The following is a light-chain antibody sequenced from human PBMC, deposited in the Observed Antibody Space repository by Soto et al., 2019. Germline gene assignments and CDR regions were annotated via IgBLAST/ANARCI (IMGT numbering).Light chain of an antibody. Sequence: EIVLTQSPGTLSLSPGERATLSCRASQSVSSSYLAWYQQKPGQAPRLLIYGASSRATGIPDRFSGSGSGTCFTLTISRLEPEDFAVYYCQQYGTSPFTFGPGTKVDIK. J-gene: IGKJ3*01. CDR1: QSVSSSY. CDR2: GAS. V-gene: IGKV3-20*01. CDR3: QQYGTSPFT.